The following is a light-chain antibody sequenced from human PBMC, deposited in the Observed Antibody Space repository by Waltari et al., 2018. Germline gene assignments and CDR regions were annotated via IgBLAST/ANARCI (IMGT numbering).Light chain of an antibody. CDR2: YDS. CDR3: QVWDDTTNSGV. V-gene: IGLV3-21*04. CDR1: NIESKS. J-gene: IGLJ3*02. Sequence: YVVTQPPSVSVAPGKTATLTWGGENIESKSVNWYQQKPGQAPVLVIFYDSDRPSGSPERVSGSNSGNTATLTISWVEAGDEADYHCQVWDDTTNSGVFGGGTRLTVL.